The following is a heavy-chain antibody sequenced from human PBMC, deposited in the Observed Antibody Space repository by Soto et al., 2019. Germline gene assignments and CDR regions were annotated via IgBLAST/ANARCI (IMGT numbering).Heavy chain of an antibody. CDR3: ARGRRIAARPYPTNNWFDP. CDR2: INPNSGGT. J-gene: IGHJ5*02. Sequence: ASVKVSCKASGYTFTGYYMHWVRQAPGQGLEWMGWINPNSGGTNYAQKFQGRVTMTRDTSISTAYMELSRLRSDDTAAYYCARGRRIAARPYPTNNWFDPWGQGTLVTVSS. CDR1: GYTFTGYY. V-gene: IGHV1-2*02. D-gene: IGHD6-6*01.